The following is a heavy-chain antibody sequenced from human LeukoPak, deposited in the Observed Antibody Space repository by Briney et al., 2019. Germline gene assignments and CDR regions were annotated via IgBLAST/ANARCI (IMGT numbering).Heavy chain of an antibody. Sequence: SETLSLTCAVYSGSFSGYYWSWIRQTPGKGLEWIGSMYHSGSTYYNPSLKSRVTISVDTSKNQFSLKLSSVTAAGTGVYYCARSIYSTGWYDYWGQGTLVTVSS. CDR1: SGSFSGYY. CDR3: ARSIYSTGWYDY. D-gene: IGHD6-19*01. CDR2: MYHSGST. V-gene: IGHV4-34*01. J-gene: IGHJ4*02.